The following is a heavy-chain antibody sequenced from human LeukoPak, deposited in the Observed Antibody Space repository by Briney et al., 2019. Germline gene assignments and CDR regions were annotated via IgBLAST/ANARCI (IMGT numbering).Heavy chain of an antibody. J-gene: IGHJ3*02. CDR3: GKEVWFGTFGI. CDR1: GFTFSSYG. Sequence: GGSLRLSCEVSGFTFSSYGMHWVRQAPGKGLEWVAFIRYDGNKKYYADSVKGRFTISRDNSKNTVYLQMNSLRAEDTAVYYCGKEVWFGTFGIWGQGTMVTVSS. CDR2: IRYDGNKK. D-gene: IGHD3-16*01. V-gene: IGHV3-30*02.